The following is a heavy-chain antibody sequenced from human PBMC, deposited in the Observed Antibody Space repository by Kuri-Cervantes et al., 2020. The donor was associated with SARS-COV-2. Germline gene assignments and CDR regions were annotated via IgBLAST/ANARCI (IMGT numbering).Heavy chain of an antibody. Sequence: SGPTLVQPTQPLTLTCTFSGFSHSTSGMCVSWIRQPPGKALEWLALIYWDDDKRYSSSLQSRLTITKDTSKNQVVLTMTNMDPVETATYYCAHRQETLFDHWGQGTLVTVSS. CDR3: AHRQETLFDH. J-gene: IGHJ4*02. CDR1: GFSHSTSGMC. CDR2: IYWDDDK. V-gene: IGHV2-5*08.